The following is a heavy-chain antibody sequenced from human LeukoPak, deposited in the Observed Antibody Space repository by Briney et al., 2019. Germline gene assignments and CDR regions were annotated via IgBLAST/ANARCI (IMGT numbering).Heavy chain of an antibody. CDR1: GGSFSAYY. V-gene: IGHV4-34*01. J-gene: IGHJ4*02. CDR2: ISRSGST. Sequence: PSETLSLTCAVSGGSFSAYYWTRIRQPPGKGLEWIGEISRSGSTNYNPSLKSRVTISVDTSKNQFSLKLSSVTAADTAVYYCARGRGAAPYCSGDCYSGGDYWGQGTLVTVSS. CDR3: ARGRGAAPYCSGDCYSGGDY. D-gene: IGHD2-21*02.